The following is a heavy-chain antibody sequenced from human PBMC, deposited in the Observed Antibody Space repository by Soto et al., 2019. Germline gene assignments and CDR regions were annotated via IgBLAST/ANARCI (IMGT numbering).Heavy chain of an antibody. CDR3: AKAMQLAPEDKYYYYYYMDV. D-gene: IGHD6-6*01. J-gene: IGHJ6*03. CDR1: GFTFSSYA. Sequence: PGGSLRLSCAASGFTFSSYAMSWVRQAPGKGLEWVSAISGSGGSTYYADSVKGRFTISRDNSKNTLYLQMNSLRAEDTAVYYCAKAMQLAPEDKYYYYYYMDVWGKGTTVTVSS. V-gene: IGHV3-23*01. CDR2: ISGSGGST.